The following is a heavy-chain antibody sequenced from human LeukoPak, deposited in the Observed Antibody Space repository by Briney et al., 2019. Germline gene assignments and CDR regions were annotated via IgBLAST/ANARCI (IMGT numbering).Heavy chain of an antibody. CDR2: ISYDGSNK. V-gene: IGHV3-30*18. Sequence: PGGSLRLSCAASGFTFSSYGMHWVRQAPGKGLEWVAVISYDGSNKYYADSVKGRFTISRDNSKNTLYLQMNSLRAEDTAVYYCANGYHYTSNLYVHFQHWGQGTLVTVSS. CDR1: GFTFSSYG. CDR3: ANGYHYTSNLYVHFQH. D-gene: IGHD6-13*01. J-gene: IGHJ1*01.